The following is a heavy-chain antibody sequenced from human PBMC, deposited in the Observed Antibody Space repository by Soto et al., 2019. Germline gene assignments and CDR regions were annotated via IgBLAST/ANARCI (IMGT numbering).Heavy chain of an antibody. Sequence: SETLSLTCTVSGGSVSSYYWSWIRQPPGKGLEWIGYMYYTGSTNYNPSLKSRVTISIDTSKNQFSLKVSSVTAADTAVYYCARGSGYSFGLHDYWGQGTLVTVSS. V-gene: IGHV4-59*02. CDR3: ARGSGYSFGLHDY. CDR2: MYYTGST. D-gene: IGHD5-18*01. J-gene: IGHJ4*02. CDR1: GGSVSSYY.